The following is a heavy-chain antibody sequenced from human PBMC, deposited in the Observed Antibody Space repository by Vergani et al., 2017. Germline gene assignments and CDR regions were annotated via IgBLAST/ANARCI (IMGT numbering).Heavy chain of an antibody. V-gene: IGHV1-69*09. Sequence: VQLVQSGAEMKKPGSSVKVSCKSSGGNFGSFGFSWERQAPGQGLEWMGRSVPILDITNYAQMFMGRVSITADKSMGTLYLDLSDLRSADTAMYYSARDRTETTDDDFDIWGQGTLVSVSS. CDR3: ARDRTETTDDDFDI. CDR2: SVPILDIT. CDR1: GGNFGSFG. D-gene: IGHD4-17*01. J-gene: IGHJ3*02.